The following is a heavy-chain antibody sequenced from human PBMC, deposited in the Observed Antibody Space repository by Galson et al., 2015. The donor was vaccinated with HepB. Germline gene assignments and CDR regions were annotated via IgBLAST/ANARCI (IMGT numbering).Heavy chain of an antibody. D-gene: IGHD6-19*01. CDR3: ARGGSGYGNFEY. Sequence: SLRLSCAASGFTFTSYWMHWVRQDPGEGLVWVSRINGDESEAYYADSVKGRFTVSRDSAKNTLYLQMNSLRVEDTAVYFCARGGSGYGNFEYWGQGTLVTVSS. J-gene: IGHJ4*01. V-gene: IGHV3-74*01. CDR2: INGDESEA. CDR1: GFTFTSYW.